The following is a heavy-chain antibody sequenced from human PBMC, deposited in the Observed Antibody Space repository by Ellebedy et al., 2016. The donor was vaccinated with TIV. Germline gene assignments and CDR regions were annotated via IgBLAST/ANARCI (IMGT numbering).Heavy chain of an antibody. J-gene: IGHJ2*01. D-gene: IGHD2-15*01. CDR2: ISSSSSYI. Sequence: PGGSLRLSCAASGFTFSSYSMNWVRQAPGKGLDWVSSISSSSSYIYYADSLKGRFTISRDNAKNSLYLQMNSLRAEDTAVYYCARKRYPGVVVVAAHASYWYFDLWGRGTLVTVSS. CDR1: GFTFSSYS. CDR3: ARKRYPGVVVVAAHASYWYFDL. V-gene: IGHV3-21*01.